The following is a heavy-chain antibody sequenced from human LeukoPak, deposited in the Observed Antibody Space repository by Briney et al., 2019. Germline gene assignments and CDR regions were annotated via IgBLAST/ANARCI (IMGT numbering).Heavy chain of an antibody. V-gene: IGHV1-2*02. CDR1: GDTSTGYY. D-gene: IGHD5-18*01. CDR2: INPNSGGT. J-gene: IGHJ5*02. Sequence: ASVKDSGKASGDTSTGYYMHWVRQAPGQGLEWMGWINPNSGGTNYAQKFQGRVTMTRDTSISTAYMELSRLRSDDTAVYYCAREGVWIQLWNHNWFDPWGQGTLVTVSS. CDR3: AREGVWIQLWNHNWFDP.